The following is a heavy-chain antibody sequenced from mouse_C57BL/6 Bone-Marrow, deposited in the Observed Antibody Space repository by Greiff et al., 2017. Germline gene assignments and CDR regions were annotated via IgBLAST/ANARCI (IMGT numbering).Heavy chain of an antibody. Sequence: EVQLQQSGAELVRPGASVKLSCTASGFNIKDDYMHWVKQRPEQGLEWIGWIDPENGDTEYASKFQGKATITADTSSNTAYLQLSSLTSEDTAVYYCTTGIDYDYDEGDYWGQGTTLTVSS. V-gene: IGHV14-4*01. CDR1: GFNIKDDY. J-gene: IGHJ2*01. CDR3: TTGIDYDYDEGDY. D-gene: IGHD2-4*01. CDR2: IDPENGDT.